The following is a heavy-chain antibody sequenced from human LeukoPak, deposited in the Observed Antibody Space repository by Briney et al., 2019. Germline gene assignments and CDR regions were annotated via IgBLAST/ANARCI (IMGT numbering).Heavy chain of an antibody. V-gene: IGHV3-49*04. Sequence: GGSLRLSCAASGFTFIGYAMSWARQAPGKGLEWVGFIRSEAHGGTTECAASVKGRFIISRDDSKGIAYLQMNSLKTEDTAVYYCNRRRCSGGVCYFDYWGQGTLVTVSS. CDR2: IRSEAHGGTT. CDR3: NRRRCSGGVCYFDY. J-gene: IGHJ4*02. CDR1: GFTFIGYA. D-gene: IGHD2-15*01.